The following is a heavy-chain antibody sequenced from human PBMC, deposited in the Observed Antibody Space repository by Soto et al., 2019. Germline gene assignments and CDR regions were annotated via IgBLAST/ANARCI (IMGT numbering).Heavy chain of an antibody. CDR3: AKLPITMIVVAPGY. D-gene: IGHD3-22*01. CDR2: ISGSGGST. J-gene: IGHJ4*02. V-gene: IGHV3-23*01. CDR1: GFTFRSYA. Sequence: PGGSHRLSSASSGFTFRSYAMIWVRQAPGKGLEWVSAISGSGGSTYYADSVKGRFTISRDNSKNTLYLQMNSLRAEDTAVYYCAKLPITMIVVAPGYWGQGTLVTVSS.